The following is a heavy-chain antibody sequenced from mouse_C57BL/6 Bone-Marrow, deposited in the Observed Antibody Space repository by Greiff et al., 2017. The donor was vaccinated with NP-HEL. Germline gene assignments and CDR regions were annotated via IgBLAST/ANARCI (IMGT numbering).Heavy chain of an antibody. Sequence: EVHLVESGGGLVKPGGSLKLSCAASGFTFSDYGMHWVRQAPEKGLEWVAYISSGSSTIYYADTVKGRFTISRDNAKNTLFLQMTSLRSEDTAMYYCARPHYGSSPWFAYWGQGTLVTVSA. J-gene: IGHJ3*01. CDR1: GFTFSDYG. CDR3: ARPHYGSSPWFAY. D-gene: IGHD1-1*01. CDR2: ISSGSSTI. V-gene: IGHV5-17*01.